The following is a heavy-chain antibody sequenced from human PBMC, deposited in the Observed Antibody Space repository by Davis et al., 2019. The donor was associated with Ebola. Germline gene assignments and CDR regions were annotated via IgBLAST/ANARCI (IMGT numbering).Heavy chain of an antibody. J-gene: IGHJ5*02. CDR3: ASGALLGSRVAAADP. D-gene: IGHD2-15*01. Sequence: PSETLSLTCTVSGGSISSGGYYWSWLRPHPGKGLKWIGYIYYSGSTYYNPPLKSRVTISVDTSKNQFSLTLSSVTAADTAVYYCASGALLGSRVAAADPWGQGTLVTVSS. V-gene: IGHV4-30-4*08. CDR2: IYYSGST. CDR1: GGSISSGGYY.